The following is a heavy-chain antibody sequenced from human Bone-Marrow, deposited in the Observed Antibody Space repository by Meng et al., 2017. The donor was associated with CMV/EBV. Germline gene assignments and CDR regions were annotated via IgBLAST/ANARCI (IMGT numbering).Heavy chain of an antibody. J-gene: IGHJ5*02. D-gene: IGHD3-16*01. V-gene: IGHV3-21*01. CDR3: ARDSPVPLGGFDP. CDR2: ISSSSSYI. Sequence: GGSLRLSCAASGFTFSSYSMNWVRQAPGKGLEWVSSISSSSSYIYYADSVKGQFTISRENAKNSLYLQMNSLRAEDTAVYYCARDSPVPLGGFDPWGQGTLVTVSS. CDR1: GFTFSSYS.